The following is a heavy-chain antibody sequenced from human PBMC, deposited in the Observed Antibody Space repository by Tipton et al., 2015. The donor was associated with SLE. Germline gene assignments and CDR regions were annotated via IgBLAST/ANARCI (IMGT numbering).Heavy chain of an antibody. Sequence: TLSLTCTVSGGSISSYYWSWIRQPAGKGLGWIGRIYTSGNTNYNPPLKSRVTISVDTSKNQSSLKLRSVTAADTAVYYCARDNPRSQQLVRRGYFDRWGRGSLVTVSS. D-gene: IGHD6-13*01. CDR2: IYTSGNT. CDR3: ARDNPRSQQLVRRGYFDR. CDR1: GGSISSYY. J-gene: IGHJ2*01. V-gene: IGHV4-4*07.